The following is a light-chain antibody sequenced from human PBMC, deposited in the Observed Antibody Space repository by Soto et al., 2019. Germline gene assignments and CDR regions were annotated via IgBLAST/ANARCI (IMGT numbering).Light chain of an antibody. J-gene: IGKJ4*01. V-gene: IGKV1-5*01. CDR3: QQYNSYPLT. CDR1: QSISSW. Sequence: DIQMTQSPSTLSASVGDRVTITCRASQSISSWLAWFQQKPGKAPKLLIYDASTLESGVPSRFSGSESGTEFTLSISSLQPDDFATYYCQQYNSYPLTFGGGTKVEIK. CDR2: DAS.